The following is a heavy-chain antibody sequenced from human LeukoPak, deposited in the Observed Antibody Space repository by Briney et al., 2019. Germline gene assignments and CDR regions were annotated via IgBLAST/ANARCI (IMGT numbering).Heavy chain of an antibody. J-gene: IGHJ6*02. CDR2: ISYDGSNK. D-gene: IGHD3-10*01. CDR3: ARDTVRSSYYYYGMDV. CDR1: GFTFSSYA. Sequence: GGSLRLSCAASGFTFSSYAMHWVRQAPGKGLEWVAVISYDGSNKYYADSVKGRFTISRDNSKNTLYLQMNSLRAEDTAVYYCARDTVRSSYYYYGMDVWGQGTTVTVSS. V-gene: IGHV3-30*04.